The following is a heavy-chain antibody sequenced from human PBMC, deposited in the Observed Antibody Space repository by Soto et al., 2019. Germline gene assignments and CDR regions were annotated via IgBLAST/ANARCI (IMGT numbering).Heavy chain of an antibody. CDR2: INGGNGKT. CDR1: GFNFTPYS. D-gene: IGHD6-13*01. CDR3: ARELAAPGTSFDY. Sequence: ASVKVSCKAPGFNFTPYSMHWVRQAPGQRLEWMAWINGGNGKTEYSQKFQGRVTISRDTSASTVYMELSSLRSEDTAVYYCARELAAPGTSFDYWGQGALVTVSS. V-gene: IGHV1-3*01. J-gene: IGHJ4*02.